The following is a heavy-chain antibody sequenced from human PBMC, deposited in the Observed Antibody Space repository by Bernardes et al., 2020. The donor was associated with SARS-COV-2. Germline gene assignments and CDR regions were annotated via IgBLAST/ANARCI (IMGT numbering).Heavy chain of an antibody. CDR2: ISHDGTNK. V-gene: IGHV3-30-3*01. CDR3: ARDDFGYKYGWLDY. CDR1: GFTFSNYA. Sequence: GGSLRLSCSVFGFTFSNYAMHWVRQAPGKALEWVAVISHDGTNKYYADSVKGRFTISRDNSKSTLYLQMSSLRAEDTSVYYCARDDFGYKYGWLDYWGQGTLVTVSS. D-gene: IGHD5-18*01. J-gene: IGHJ4*02.